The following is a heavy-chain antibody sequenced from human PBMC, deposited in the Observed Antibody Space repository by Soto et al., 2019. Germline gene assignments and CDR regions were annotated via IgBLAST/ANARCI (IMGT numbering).Heavy chain of an antibody. Sequence: GGSLRLSCAASGFTFSSYAMHWVRQAPGKGLEWVAVISYDGSNKYYADSVKGRFTISRDNSKNTLYLQMNSLRAEDTAVYYCASAGDSSGPEPQFFDYWGQGTLVTVSS. D-gene: IGHD3-22*01. CDR3: ASAGDSSGPEPQFFDY. CDR2: ISYDGSNK. V-gene: IGHV3-30-3*01. J-gene: IGHJ4*02. CDR1: GFTFSSYA.